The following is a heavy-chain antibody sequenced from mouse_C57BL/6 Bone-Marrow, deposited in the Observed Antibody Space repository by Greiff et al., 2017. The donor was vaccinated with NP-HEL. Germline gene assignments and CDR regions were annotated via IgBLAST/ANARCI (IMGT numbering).Heavy chain of an antibody. CDR1: GFTFNTYA. D-gene: IGHD5-2*01. CDR3: VREGYEYHPACFAY. J-gene: IGHJ3*01. V-gene: IGHV10-3*01. CDR2: IRSKSSNYAT. Sequence: EVQGVESGGGLVQPKGSLKLSCAASGFTFNTYAMHWVRQAPGKGLEWVARIRSKSSNYATYYADSVKDRFTIYRDDSQSMLYLQMNYLKTEDTAMYYCVREGYEYHPACFAYGGKGTLLTVSA.